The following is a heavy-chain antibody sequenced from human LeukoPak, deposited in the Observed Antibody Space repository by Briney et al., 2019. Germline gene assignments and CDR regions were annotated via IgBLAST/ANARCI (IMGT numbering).Heavy chain of an antibody. V-gene: IGHV3-9*03. J-gene: IGHJ4*02. Sequence: PGRSLRLSCAASGFTFDGYAMHWVRQAPGKGLEGVSGISWNSGSIGYADSVKGRFTISRDNAKKSLYLQMNSLRAEDMALYYCAKDIHAEYRYGLQSDYWGQGTLVTVSS. CDR1: GFTFDGYA. CDR3: AKDIHAEYRYGLQSDY. CDR2: ISWNSGSI. D-gene: IGHD5-18*01.